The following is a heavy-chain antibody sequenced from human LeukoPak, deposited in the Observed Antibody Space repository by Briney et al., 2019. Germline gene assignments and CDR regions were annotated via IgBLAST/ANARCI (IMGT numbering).Heavy chain of an antibody. CDR2: IYYSGST. Sequence: SETLSLTCSVSGGSISSYYWSWIRQPPGKGLEWIGYIYYSGSTNYNPSLKSRVTISVDTSKNQFSLKMSSVTAADTAVYYCARARDGHINNWFDPWGQGTLVTVSS. D-gene: IGHD5-24*01. V-gene: IGHV4-59*01. CDR3: ARARDGHINNWFDP. J-gene: IGHJ5*02. CDR1: GGSISSYY.